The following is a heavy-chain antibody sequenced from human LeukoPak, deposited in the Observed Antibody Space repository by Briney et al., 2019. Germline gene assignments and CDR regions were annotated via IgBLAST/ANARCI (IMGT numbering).Heavy chain of an antibody. CDR3: ARGQVTYPYCSGSRSPDYFDY. CDR1: GGSFSGYY. CDR2: INHSGSA. J-gene: IGHJ4*02. D-gene: IGHD3-10*01. Sequence: SETLSLTCAVYGGSFSGYYWSWIRQPPGKGLEWIGEINHSGSANYNPSLKSRVTISVDTSKNQFSLKLNSVTAADTAVYYCARGQVTYPYCSGSRSPDYFDYWGQGTLVTVSS. V-gene: IGHV4-34*01.